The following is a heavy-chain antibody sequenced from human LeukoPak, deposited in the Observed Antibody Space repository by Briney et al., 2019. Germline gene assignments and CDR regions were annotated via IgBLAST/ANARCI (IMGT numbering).Heavy chain of an antibody. Sequence: SETLSLTCAVYGGSFSGYYWSWIRQPPGKGLEWIGEINHSGSTNYNPSLKSRVTISVDTSKNQFSLKLSSVTAADTAVYYCARAGWYDYVWGSYRSYGFDYWGQGTLVNVSS. CDR2: INHSGST. V-gene: IGHV4-34*01. D-gene: IGHD3-16*02. J-gene: IGHJ4*02. CDR3: ARAGWYDYVWGSYRSYGFDY. CDR1: GGSFSGYY.